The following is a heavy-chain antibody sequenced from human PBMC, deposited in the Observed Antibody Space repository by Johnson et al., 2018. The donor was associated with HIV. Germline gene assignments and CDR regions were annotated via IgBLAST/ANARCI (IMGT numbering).Heavy chain of an antibody. Sequence: QVQLVESGGGVVQPGRSLRLSCAASGFTFSSYAMHWVRQAPGKGLEWLAIISYDGGDTWYADSVKGRFTVSRDNSKDTLYLQMNSLRAEDTAVYYCAKIIGYSSGLEIWGQGTMVTVSS. J-gene: IGHJ3*02. CDR2: ISYDGGDT. CDR3: AKIIGYSSGLEI. CDR1: GFTFSSYA. D-gene: IGHD6-19*01. V-gene: IGHV3-30-3*02.